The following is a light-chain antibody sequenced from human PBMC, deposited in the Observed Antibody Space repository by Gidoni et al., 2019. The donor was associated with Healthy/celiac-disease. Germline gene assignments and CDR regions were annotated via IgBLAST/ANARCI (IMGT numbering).Light chain of an antibody. J-gene: IGKJ3*01. CDR1: QDISNY. CDR2: DAS. CDR3: QQYDNLLQVT. V-gene: IGKV1-33*01. Sequence: DIQMTQSPSSLSASVGDRVTITCQASQDISNYLNWYQQKPGKAPKLLIYDASNLETGVPSRFSGSGSGTDFTFTISSLQPEDIATYYCQQYDNLLQVTFGPXTKVDIK.